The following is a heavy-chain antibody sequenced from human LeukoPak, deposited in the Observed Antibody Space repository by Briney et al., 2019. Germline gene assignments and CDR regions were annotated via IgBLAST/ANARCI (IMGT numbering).Heavy chain of an antibody. V-gene: IGHV4-39*01. Sequence: SETLSLTCTVSGGSISSSSYYWGWIRQPPGKGLEWIGSIYYSGSTYYNPSLKSRVTISVDTSKNQFSLKLSSVTAADTAVYYCARQTPHRWPRKYYDILTRHSGGFDYWGQGTLVTVSS. CDR2: IYYSGST. CDR1: GGSISSSSYY. D-gene: IGHD3-9*01. CDR3: ARQTPHRWPRKYYDILTRHSGGFDY. J-gene: IGHJ4*02.